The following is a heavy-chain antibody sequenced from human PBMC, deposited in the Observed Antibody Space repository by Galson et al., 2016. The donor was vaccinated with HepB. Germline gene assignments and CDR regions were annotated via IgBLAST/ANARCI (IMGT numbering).Heavy chain of an antibody. CDR2: ISGSSRAI. Sequence: SLRLSCAASGFTFSAYSMNWVRQAPGKGLEWVSHISGSSRAIYYADSVKGRFTISRDNAKDSLFLQMNSLRDEDAAVYFCARAEYYDFWSGSYQNYQYHGMDGWGQGTTVTVSS. D-gene: IGHD3-3*01. CDR3: ARAEYYDFWSGSYQNYQYHGMDG. J-gene: IGHJ6*02. V-gene: IGHV3-48*02. CDR1: GFTFSAYS.